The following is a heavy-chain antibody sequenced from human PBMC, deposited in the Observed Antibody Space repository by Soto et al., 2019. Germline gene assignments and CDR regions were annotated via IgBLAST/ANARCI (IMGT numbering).Heavy chain of an antibody. CDR3: ARGSGYSSSWYMDV. Sequence: GGSLRLSCAASGFTFSSYGMHWVRQAPGKGLEWVAVIWYDGSNKYYADSVKGRFTISRDNSKNTLYLQMNSLRAEDTAVYYCARGSGYSSSWYMDVWGQGTTVTVSS. V-gene: IGHV3-33*01. CDR1: GFTFSSYG. J-gene: IGHJ6*03. D-gene: IGHD6-13*01. CDR2: IWYDGSNK.